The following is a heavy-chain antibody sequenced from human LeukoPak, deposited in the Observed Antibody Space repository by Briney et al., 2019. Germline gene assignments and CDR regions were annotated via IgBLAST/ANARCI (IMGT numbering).Heavy chain of an antibody. V-gene: IGHV1-46*01. Sequence: GASVKVSCKASGYILTNYYIHWVRQAPGQGLEWMGIINPGGGSTNYAQKFQGRVTMTRDTSTSTVYMELSSLRSEDTAVYYCARDFGKYYLHKGCSFDIWGQGTMVTVSS. J-gene: IGHJ3*02. D-gene: IGHD3-10*01. CDR3: ARDFGKYYLHKGCSFDI. CDR1: GYILTNYY. CDR2: INPGGGST.